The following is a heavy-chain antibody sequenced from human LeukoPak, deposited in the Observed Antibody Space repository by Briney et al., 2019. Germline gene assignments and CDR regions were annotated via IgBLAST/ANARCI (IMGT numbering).Heavy chain of an antibody. CDR1: GYTFTSYG. V-gene: IGHV1-18*01. D-gene: IGHD4-11*01. Sequence: RALVKVSCKASGYTFTSYGISWVRQAPGQGLEWMGWISAYNGNTNYAQKLQGRVTMTTDTSTSTAYMELRSLRSDDTAVYYCAREVTNDYINWFDPWGQGTLVTVSS. CDR2: ISAYNGNT. CDR3: AREVTNDYINWFDP. J-gene: IGHJ5*02.